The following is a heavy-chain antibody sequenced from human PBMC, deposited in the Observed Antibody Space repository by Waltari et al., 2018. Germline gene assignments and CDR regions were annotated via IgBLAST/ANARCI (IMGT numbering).Heavy chain of an antibody. D-gene: IGHD5-18*01. CDR1: GGPISSGDYY. Sequence: GPGLVKPSQTLSLTCTVSGGPISSGDYYWSWIRQPPGKGLEWIVYIYYSGSTYYNPSLKSRVTIPVDTSKNQFSLKLSSVTAADTAVYYCARVVRGYSYGFALWYFDLWGRGTLVTVSS. CDR2: IYYSGST. J-gene: IGHJ2*01. CDR3: ARVVRGYSYGFALWYFDL. V-gene: IGHV4-30-4*08.